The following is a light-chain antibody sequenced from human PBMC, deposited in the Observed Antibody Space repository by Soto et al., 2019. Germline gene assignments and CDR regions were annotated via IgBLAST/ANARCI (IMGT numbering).Light chain of an antibody. CDR1: QSASSSY. J-gene: IGKJ5*01. CDR2: GAS. Sequence: EILLTQSPGTLSLSPGERATLSCRASQSASSSYLAWYQQKHGQAPRLLIYGASSRDTGIPDRFSGSGSGADFTLPLTRLEPEDSEVYFCQQYTGQPTTFGQGTRLEIK. CDR3: QQYTGQPTT. V-gene: IGKV3-20*01.